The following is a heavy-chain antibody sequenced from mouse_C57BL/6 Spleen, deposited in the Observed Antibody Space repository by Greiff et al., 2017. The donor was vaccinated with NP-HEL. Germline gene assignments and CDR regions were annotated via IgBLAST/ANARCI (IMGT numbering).Heavy chain of an antibody. CDR1: GYTFTSYW. D-gene: IGHD2-3*01. V-gene: IGHV1-53*01. CDR2: INPSNGGT. J-gene: IGHJ2*01. Sequence: QVQLQQPGTELVKPGASVKLSCKASGYTFTSYWMHWVKQRPGQGLEWIGNINPSNGGTNYNEKFKSKATLTVDKSSSTAYMQISSLTSEDSAVYFCARWDLYDGYYFDYWGQGTTLTVSS. CDR3: ARWDLYDGYYFDY.